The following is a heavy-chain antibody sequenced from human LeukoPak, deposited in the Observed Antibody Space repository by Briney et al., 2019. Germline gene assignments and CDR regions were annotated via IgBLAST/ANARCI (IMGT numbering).Heavy chain of an antibody. CDR1: GGSISSSSYY. J-gene: IGHJ3*02. CDR3: ARESGDIVVVPAAPSEGFDI. D-gene: IGHD2-2*01. V-gene: IGHV4-39*07. CDR2: IYHSGST. Sequence: NASETLSLTCTVSGGSISSSSYYWGWIRQPPGKGLEWIGSIYHSGSTYYNPSLKSRVTISVDTSKNQFSLKLSSVTAADTAVYYCARESGDIVVVPAAPSEGFDIWGQGTMVTVSS.